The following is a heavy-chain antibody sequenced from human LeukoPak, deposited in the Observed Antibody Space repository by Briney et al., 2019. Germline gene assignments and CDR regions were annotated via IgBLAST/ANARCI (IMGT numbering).Heavy chain of an antibody. CDR3: ARYGGNSGTTPMDV. Sequence: PSETLSLTCAVYGGSFSGYYWSWIRQPPGKGLEWIGEINHSGSTNYNPSLKSRVTISVDTSKNQFSLKLSSVAAADTAVYYCARYGGNSGTTPMDVWGKGTTVTVSS. CDR2: INHSGST. V-gene: IGHV4-34*01. D-gene: IGHD4-23*01. CDR1: GGSFSGYY. J-gene: IGHJ6*03.